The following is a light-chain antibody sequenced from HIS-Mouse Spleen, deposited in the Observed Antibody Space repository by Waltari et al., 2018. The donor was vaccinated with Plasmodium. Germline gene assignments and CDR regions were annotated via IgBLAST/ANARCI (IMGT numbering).Light chain of an antibody. CDR2: DVS. J-gene: IGLJ1*01. CDR1: SSDVGGYNY. CDR3: CSYAGSYTYV. Sequence: QSALTQPRPVSGSPGQSVTISCPGTSSDVGGYNYVPWYQQHPGKAPKRMIYDVSKRPSGVPDRFSGSKSGNTASLTISGLQAEDEADYYCCSYAGSYTYVFGTGTKVTVL. V-gene: IGLV2-11*01.